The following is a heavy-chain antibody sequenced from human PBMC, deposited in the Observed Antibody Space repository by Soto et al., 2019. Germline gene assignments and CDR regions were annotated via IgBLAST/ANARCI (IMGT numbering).Heavy chain of an antibody. V-gene: IGHV1-46*03. CDR1: GYTFSSYY. Sequence: ASVKVSCKASGYTFSSYYMNWVRQAPGQGLEWLGIINPSGGYTTYAQRFLGRVTMTSDTSTSTVHMELGSLTSEDTAVYYCARGGDIVEVAAPYDPWGHGTLLTVS. J-gene: IGHJ5*02. CDR3: ARGGDIVEVAAPYDP. CDR2: INPSGGYT. D-gene: IGHD2-15*01.